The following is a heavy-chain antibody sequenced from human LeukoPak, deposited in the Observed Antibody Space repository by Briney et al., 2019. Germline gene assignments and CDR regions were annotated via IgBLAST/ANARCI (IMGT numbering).Heavy chain of an antibody. V-gene: IGHV3-7*01. D-gene: IGHD3-22*01. CDR1: GFTFSSYW. J-gene: IGHJ4*02. CDR3: ARDLYYYDSSGRRGDY. Sequence: RPGGSLRLSCAASGFTFSSYWMSWVRQAPGKGLEWVANIKQDGSEKYYVDSVKGRFTISRDNAKNSLYLQMNSLRAEGTAVYYCARDLYYYDSSGRRGDYWGQGTLVTVSS. CDR2: IKQDGSEK.